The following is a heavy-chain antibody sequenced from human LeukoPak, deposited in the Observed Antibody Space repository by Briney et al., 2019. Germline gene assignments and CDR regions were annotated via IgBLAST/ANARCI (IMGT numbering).Heavy chain of an antibody. J-gene: IGHJ3*02. Sequence: SETLSLTCIVSGGSISSYYWSWIRQPPGKGLEWIGYIYYSGSTKYNPSLKSRATLSVDKSKNQFSLKLRSVTAADTAVYYCARSNWGLVAFDIWGQGTMVTVSS. V-gene: IGHV4-59*01. CDR3: ARSNWGLVAFDI. CDR1: GGSISSYY. D-gene: IGHD7-27*01. CDR2: IYYSGST.